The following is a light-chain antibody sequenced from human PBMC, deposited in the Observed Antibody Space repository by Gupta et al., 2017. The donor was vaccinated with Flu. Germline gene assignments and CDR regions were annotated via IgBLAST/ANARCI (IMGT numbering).Light chain of an antibody. J-gene: IGKJ2*04. CDR3: QQTYKTPMCS. CDR2: AAS. Sequence: DIQMTQSPSSLSAFVGDRVTISCRASQTVRSFLNWYQQKPRRAPKLLIYAASSLQSGVPTRFSGSGYGTEFTLTISSLQPEDFATYYCQQTYKTPMCSFGQGTKLEIQ. CDR1: QTVRSF. V-gene: IGKV1-39*01.